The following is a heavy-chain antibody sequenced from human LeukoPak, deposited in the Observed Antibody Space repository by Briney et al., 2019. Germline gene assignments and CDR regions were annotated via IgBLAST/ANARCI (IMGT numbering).Heavy chain of an antibody. Sequence: GASVKVSCKASGYTFTGYYMHWVRQAPGQGLEWMGGIIPIFGTANYAQKFQGRVTITTGESTSTAYMELSSLRSEDTAVYYCARGGIVVVPAAIPAWFDPWGQGTLVTVSS. V-gene: IGHV1-69*05. J-gene: IGHJ5*02. D-gene: IGHD2-2*01. CDR2: IIPIFGTA. CDR1: GYTFTGYY. CDR3: ARGGIVVVPAAIPAWFDP.